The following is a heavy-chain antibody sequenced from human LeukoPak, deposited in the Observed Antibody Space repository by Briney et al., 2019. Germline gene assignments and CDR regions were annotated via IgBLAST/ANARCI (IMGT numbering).Heavy chain of an antibody. CDR2: INPSGGST. CDR1: GYTFTSYY. J-gene: IGHJ4*02. D-gene: IGHD2-15*01. Sequence: ASVKVSCKASGYTFTSYYMHWVRQAPGQGLEGMGIINPSGGSTSYAQKFLGRVTMTRDTSTSTVYMELSSLRSEDTAVYYCARDEIYCSGGSCYSFDYWGQGTLVTVSS. CDR3: ARDEIYCSGGSCYSFDY. V-gene: IGHV1-46*01.